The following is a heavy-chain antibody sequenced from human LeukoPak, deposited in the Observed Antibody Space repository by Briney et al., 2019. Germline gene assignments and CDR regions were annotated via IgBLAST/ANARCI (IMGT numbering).Heavy chain of an antibody. V-gene: IGHV4-30-4*01. CDR1: GGSLSSGDYY. CDR2: IYYSGST. CDR3: AKSGDYGGDYYFDY. Sequence: SQTLSLTCTVSGGSLSSGDYYWGWIRQPPGKGLEWIGYIYYSGSTYYNPSLKSRVTISVDTSKNQFSLKLSSVTAADTAVYYCAKSGDYGGDYYFDYWGQGTLVTVSS. D-gene: IGHD4-17*01. J-gene: IGHJ4*02.